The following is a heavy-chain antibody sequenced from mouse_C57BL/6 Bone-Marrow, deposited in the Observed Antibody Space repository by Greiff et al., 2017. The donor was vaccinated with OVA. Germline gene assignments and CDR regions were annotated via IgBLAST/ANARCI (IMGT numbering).Heavy chain of an antibody. J-gene: IGHJ2*01. V-gene: IGHV1-61*01. D-gene: IGHD2-2*01. Sequence: QVQLQQPGAELVRPGSSVKLSCKASGYTFTSYWMDWVKQRPGQGLEWIGNIYPSDSETHYNQKFKDKATLTVDKSSSTAYMQLSSLTSEDSAVYYCARGGGYDGGYWGQGTPLTVSA. CDR3: ARGGGYDGGY. CDR1: GYTFTSYW. CDR2: IYPSDSET.